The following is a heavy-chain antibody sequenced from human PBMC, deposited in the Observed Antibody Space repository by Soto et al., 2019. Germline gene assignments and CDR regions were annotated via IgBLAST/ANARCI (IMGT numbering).Heavy chain of an antibody. J-gene: IGHJ4*02. CDR3: ARGSDYGSGSYYYY. Sequence: GGSLRLSXAASGFTFSDYYMSWIRQAPGKGLEWVSYISSSSSYTNYADSVKGRFTISRDNAKNSLYLQMNSLRAEDTAVHYCARGSDYGSGSYYYYWGQGTLVTVSS. CDR2: ISSSSSYT. D-gene: IGHD3-10*01. CDR1: GFTFSDYY. V-gene: IGHV3-11*06.